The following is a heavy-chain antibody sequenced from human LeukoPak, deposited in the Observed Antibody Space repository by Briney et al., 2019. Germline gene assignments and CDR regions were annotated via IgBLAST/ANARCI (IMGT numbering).Heavy chain of an antibody. Sequence: PGGSLRLSCAASGFNFSNAWMSWVRQAPGKGLEWVGRIKSKSAGGTTDYAAPVKGRFTISRDDSKNTPYLQMNSLKTEDTAVYYCTTGTPYDSSAYYSLYWGQGTLVTVSS. V-gene: IGHV3-15*01. CDR3: TTGTPYDSSAYYSLY. J-gene: IGHJ4*02. CDR2: IKSKSAGGTT. CDR1: GFNFSNAW. D-gene: IGHD3-22*01.